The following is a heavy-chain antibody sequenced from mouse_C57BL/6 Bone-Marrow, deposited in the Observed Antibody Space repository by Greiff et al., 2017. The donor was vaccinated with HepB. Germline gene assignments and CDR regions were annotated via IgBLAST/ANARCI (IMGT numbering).Heavy chain of an antibody. D-gene: IGHD1-1*01. CDR2: ILPGSGST. Sequence: VKLQQSGAELMKPGASVKLSCKATGYTFTGYWIEWVKQRPGHGLEWIGEILPGSGSTNNNEKFKGKATFTADTSSNTAYMQLSSLTTEDSAIYYCARSGSVYYYAMDYWGQGTSVTVSS. V-gene: IGHV1-9*01. J-gene: IGHJ4*01. CDR3: ARSGSVYYYAMDY. CDR1: GYTFTGYW.